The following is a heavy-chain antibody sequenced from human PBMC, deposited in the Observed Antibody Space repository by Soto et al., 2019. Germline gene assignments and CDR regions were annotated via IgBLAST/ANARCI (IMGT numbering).Heavy chain of an antibody. J-gene: IGHJ6*02. CDR1: GFTFSSYA. CDR2: ISYDGSNK. D-gene: IGHD2-2*01. CDR3: ARDLQSSLYYYYGVDV. Sequence: VGSLRLSCAASGFTFSSYAVHWFRQAPVNRLEWVAFISYDGSNKYYADSVKGRFTISRDNSENTLYLQMSTLRADDTAVYYCARDLQSSLYYYYGVDVWGQGTTVTVSS. V-gene: IGHV3-30-3*01.